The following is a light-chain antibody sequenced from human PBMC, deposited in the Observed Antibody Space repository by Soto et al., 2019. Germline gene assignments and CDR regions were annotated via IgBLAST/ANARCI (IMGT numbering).Light chain of an antibody. V-gene: IGLV2-14*03. J-gene: IGLJ2*01. CDR1: SSDVGGYNY. CDR3: ASFTRSVTVV. Sequence: QSALTQPASVSGSPGQSITISCAGTSSDVGGYNYVSWYQQHPGKVPRLIISDVNKRPSGVSDRFSGSKSGNTASLTISGRQAEDEADYYCASFTRSVTVVFGGGTKLTVL. CDR2: DVN.